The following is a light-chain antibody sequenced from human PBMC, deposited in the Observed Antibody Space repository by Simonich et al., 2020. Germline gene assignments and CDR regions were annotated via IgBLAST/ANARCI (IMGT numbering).Light chain of an antibody. CDR3: QQYYSTPNT. V-gene: IGKV4-1*01. CDR1: QSVLYSSNNKNY. CDR2: WAS. J-gene: IGKJ2*01. Sequence: DIVMTQSPDSLAVSLGERATINCKSSQSVLYSSNNKNYLAWYQPKPGQPPKRIINWASTRESGVPDRFSGSGSGTDFTLTISSLQAEDVAVYYCQQYYSTPNTFGQGTKLEIK.